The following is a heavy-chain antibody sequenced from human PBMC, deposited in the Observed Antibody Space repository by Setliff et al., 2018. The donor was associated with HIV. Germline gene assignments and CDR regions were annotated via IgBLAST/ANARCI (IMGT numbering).Heavy chain of an antibody. CDR3: ARTHSGARPTDAFDI. CDR2: VNPNSGGT. V-gene: IGHV1-2*02. J-gene: IGHJ3*02. D-gene: IGHD1-26*01. CDR1: GYTFTDFY. Sequence: ASVKVSCKASGYTFTDFYIHWVRQAPGQGLQWMGWVNPNSGGTNSAQEFQGRVTMTRDTSISTAYMELSRLRSDDTAVYYCARTHSGARPTDAFDIWGQGTMVTVSS.